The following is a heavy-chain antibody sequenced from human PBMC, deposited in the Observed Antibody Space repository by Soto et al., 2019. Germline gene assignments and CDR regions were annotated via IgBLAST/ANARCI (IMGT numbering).Heavy chain of an antibody. CDR3: ARVVIRFLAYDYMDG. Sequence: SETLSLTCTVSGGSISGYYWSWIRQPPGKGLEWIGYIYYSGSTNYNPSLKGRVTISVDTSKNQFSLKLSSVTAADTAVYYCARVVIRFLAYDYMDGWGKGTTVTVAS. V-gene: IGHV4-59*01. CDR2: IYYSGST. D-gene: IGHD3-3*01. CDR1: GGSISGYY. J-gene: IGHJ6*03.